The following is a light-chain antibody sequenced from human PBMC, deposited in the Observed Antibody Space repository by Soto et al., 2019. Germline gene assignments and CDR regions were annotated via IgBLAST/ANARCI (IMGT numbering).Light chain of an antibody. CDR1: QYIGST. J-gene: IGKJ5*01. V-gene: IGKV3-20*01. CDR3: QQYGGSPRIT. CDR2: GAS. Sequence: EIVLTQSPATLSVSPGDRATLSCRASQYIGSTIAWYQQRSGQAPRLLIYGASSRATGIPDRFRGSGSGTDSTLIINRLEPEDVAIYYCQQYGGSPRITFGQGTRLEI.